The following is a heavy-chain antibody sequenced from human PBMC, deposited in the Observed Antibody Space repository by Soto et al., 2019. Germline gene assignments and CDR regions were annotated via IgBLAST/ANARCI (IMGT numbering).Heavy chain of an antibody. CDR2: INWNSGSI. Sequence: GGSLRLSCAASGFTFDDYAMHWVRQVPGKGLEWVPGINWNSGSIGYGDSVKGRFAISRDNAKNSLHLQMNSLSAEDTAFYYCVKDESINWYSGHFRHWGQGTLVTVSS. V-gene: IGHV3-9*01. CDR1: GFTFDDYA. CDR3: VKDESINWYSGHFRH. J-gene: IGHJ1*01. D-gene: IGHD6-13*01.